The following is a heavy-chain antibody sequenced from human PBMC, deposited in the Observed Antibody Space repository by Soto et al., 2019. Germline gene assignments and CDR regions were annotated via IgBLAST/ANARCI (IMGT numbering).Heavy chain of an antibody. V-gene: IGHV3-53*01. J-gene: IGHJ2*01. CDR1: GFTVSSNF. CDR3: AKEATGSIWYFDL. D-gene: IGHD5-12*01. CDR2: IYIGGST. Sequence: GGSLRLSCAASGFTVSSNFVNWVRQAPGKGLEWVSVIYIGGSTHYADSVKGRFTISRDNSKNTLYLQMNSLGAEDTAVYYCAKEATGSIWYFDLWGRGTLVTVSS.